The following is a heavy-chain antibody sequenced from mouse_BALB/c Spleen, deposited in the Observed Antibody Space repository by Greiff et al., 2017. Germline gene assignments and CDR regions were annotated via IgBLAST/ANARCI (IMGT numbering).Heavy chain of an antibody. Sequence: QVQLKQSGPGLVQPSQSLSITCTVSGFSLTSYGVHWVRQSPGKGLEWLGVIWSGGSTDYNAAFISRLSISKDNSKSQVFFKMNSLQANDTAIYYCARNPPYYYGYAMDYWGQGTSVTVSS. CDR2: IWSGGST. J-gene: IGHJ4*01. CDR3: ARNPPYYYGYAMDY. CDR1: GFSLTSYG. V-gene: IGHV2-2*02. D-gene: IGHD1-1*01.